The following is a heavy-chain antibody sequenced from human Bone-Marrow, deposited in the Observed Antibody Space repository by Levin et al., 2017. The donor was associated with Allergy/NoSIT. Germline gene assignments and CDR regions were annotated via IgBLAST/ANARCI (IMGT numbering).Heavy chain of an antibody. V-gene: IGHV3-30*04. J-gene: IGHJ4*02. CDR2: ISWDGSSK. D-gene: IGHD1-14*01. Sequence: GESLKISCAASGFKFGSYAMHWVRQGPGKGLEWMAVISWDGSSKYYADSVKGRLTLSRDNAQNTVSLQMSSLRGEDTAVYYCVRGRGREDPKPPITYYLDLWGQGTLVTVSS. CDR3: VRGRGREDPKPPITYYLDL. CDR1: GFKFGSYA.